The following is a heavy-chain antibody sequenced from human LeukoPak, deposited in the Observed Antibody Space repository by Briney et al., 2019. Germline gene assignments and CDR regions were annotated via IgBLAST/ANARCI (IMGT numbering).Heavy chain of an antibody. D-gene: IGHD3-22*01. V-gene: IGHV1-18*01. CDR3: ARAPGYYYDGSGYYYGS. CDR2: ISAYNGNT. J-gene: IGHJ5*02. CDR1: GYTFSSYG. Sequence: ASVKVPCKASGYTFSSYGISWVRQAPGQGLEWVGWISAYNGNTNYAQKLQGRVTMTTDTSTSTAYMELRSLRSDDTAVYYCARAPGYYYDGSGYYYGSWGQGTLVTVSS.